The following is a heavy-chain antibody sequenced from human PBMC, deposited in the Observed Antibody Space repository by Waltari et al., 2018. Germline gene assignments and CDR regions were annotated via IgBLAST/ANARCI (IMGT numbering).Heavy chain of an antibody. CDR1: GYSFTSYL. Sequence: EVQLVQSGAEVKKPGESLKISCKGSGYSFTSYLIGWVLQLPGKGLECMGIIYPGDSDTRSSPSFQGQVTISADKSISTAYLQWSSLKASDTAMYYCARLMTTVTTSDAFDIWGQGKMVTVSS. D-gene: IGHD4-17*01. CDR3: ARLMTTVTTSDAFDI. CDR2: IYPGDSDT. J-gene: IGHJ3*02. V-gene: IGHV5-51*01.